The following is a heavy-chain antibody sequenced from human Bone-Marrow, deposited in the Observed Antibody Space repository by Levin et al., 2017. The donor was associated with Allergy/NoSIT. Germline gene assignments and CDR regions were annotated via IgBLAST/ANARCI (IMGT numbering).Heavy chain of an antibody. V-gene: IGHV3-73*01. CDR3: IRQVEQLDY. Sequence: GGSLRLSCAGTGFTFSGSAMHWVRQASGKGLEWVGRIRSKTNNYATAYAASVKGRFTISRDDSKNTAYLQMNSLKTEDTAVYYCIRQVEQLDYWGQGTLVTVSS. J-gene: IGHJ4*02. CDR1: GFTFSGSA. CDR2: IRSKTNNYAT. D-gene: IGHD1/OR15-1a*01.